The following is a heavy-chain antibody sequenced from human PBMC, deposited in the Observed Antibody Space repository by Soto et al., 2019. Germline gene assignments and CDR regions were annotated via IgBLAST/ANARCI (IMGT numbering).Heavy chain of an antibody. D-gene: IGHD6-19*01. CDR2: IYHTGST. J-gene: IGHJ6*02. CDR3: ARSASVDYYYAMDV. CDR1: GGSISSSNW. Sequence: QVQLQESGPGLVKPSGTLSLTCAVSGGSISSSNWWSWVRQPPGKGLQWIGEIYHTGSTNYNPSLKSRVTISVDKSKNQCSLKLISVTAADTAVYYCARSASVDYYYAMDVWGLGTTVTVSS. V-gene: IGHV4-4*02.